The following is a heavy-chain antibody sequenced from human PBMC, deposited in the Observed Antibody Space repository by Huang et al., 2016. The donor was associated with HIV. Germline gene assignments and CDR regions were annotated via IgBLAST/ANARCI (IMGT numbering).Heavy chain of an antibody. CDR3: ARPRMTATSSDSTWSFFDS. CDR2: LNHRGLP. CDR1: GGSLSDLY. Sequence: QVQLQQWGAGLLKPSGALSLQCAVYGGSLSDLYWPWIRLSPRKRLEWIGALNHRGLPTYNPSRRSRVTMSVDMSKNQFSLNLTSLTAADTAVYYCARPRMTATSSDSTWSFFDSWGQGTLVIVSS. J-gene: IGHJ4*02. D-gene: IGHD2-21*02. V-gene: IGHV4-34*02.